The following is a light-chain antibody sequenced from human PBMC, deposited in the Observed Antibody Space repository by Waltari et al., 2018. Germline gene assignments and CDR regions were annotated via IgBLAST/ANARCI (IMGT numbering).Light chain of an antibody. V-gene: IGKV3-15*01. CDR1: QSVSSN. CDR3: QQYNNWPPWT. J-gene: IGKJ1*01. Sequence: EIVMTQSPATLSVSPGASATLSCRASQSVSSNLARYQQKPGQAPRLLIYGASTRATGIPARFSGSGSGTEFTLTISSMQSEDFAVYYCQQYNNWPPWTFGQGTKVEIK. CDR2: GAS.